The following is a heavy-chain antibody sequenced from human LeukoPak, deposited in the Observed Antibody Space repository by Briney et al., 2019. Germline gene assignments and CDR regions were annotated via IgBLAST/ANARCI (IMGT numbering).Heavy chain of an antibody. J-gene: IGHJ4*02. CDR2: IYSGGST. Sequence: XXSWVRXAPGKGLEWVSVIYSGGSTYYADSVKGRFTISRDNAKNSLYLQMNSLRDEDTAVYYCARDSRVAATDYWGQGTLVTVSS. D-gene: IGHD2-15*01. V-gene: IGHV3-53*01. CDR1: X. CDR3: ARDSRVAATDY.